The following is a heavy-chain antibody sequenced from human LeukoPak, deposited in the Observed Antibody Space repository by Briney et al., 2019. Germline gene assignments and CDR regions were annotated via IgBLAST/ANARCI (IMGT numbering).Heavy chain of an antibody. CDR1: GGSIRRYY. CDR3: ARDHEDTGMASYMDV. D-gene: IGHD5-18*01. CDR2: IYTNGGI. Sequence: SETLSLTCTVSGGSIRRYYWSWIRQSAGKRLEWIGHIYTNGGINYNPSLKSRATLSIDTSRNEFSLNLRSVTAADTAVYYCARDHEDTGMASYMDVWGKGTTVIVSS. V-gene: IGHV4-4*07. J-gene: IGHJ6*04.